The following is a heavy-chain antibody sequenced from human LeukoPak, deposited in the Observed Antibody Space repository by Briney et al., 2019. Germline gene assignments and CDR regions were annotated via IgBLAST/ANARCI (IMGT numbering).Heavy chain of an antibody. J-gene: IGHJ3*02. D-gene: IGHD1-14*01. CDR2: MHSASGGT. Sequence: ASVKVSCRAAAYTFTGYYMHWVRQAPGQGLEWVGWMHSASGGTKCARTFQGRLTMTRAASVITAYMELTRRRSAETAIYYCARFGTDALDIWGEGTMLTVS. CDR1: AYTFTGYY. V-gene: IGHV1-2*02. CDR3: ARFGTDALDI.